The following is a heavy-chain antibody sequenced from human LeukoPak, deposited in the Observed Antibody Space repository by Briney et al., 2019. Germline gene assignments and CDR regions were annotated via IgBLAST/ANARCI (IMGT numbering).Heavy chain of an antibody. CDR3: ARGKGWVGYYYDSSGYNDY. CDR2: INHSGST. V-gene: IGHV4-39*07. D-gene: IGHD3-22*01. CDR1: GGSISSSSYY. J-gene: IGHJ4*02. Sequence: SETLSLTCTVSGGSISSSSYYWGWIRQPPGKGLEWIGEINHSGSTNYNPSLKSRVTISVDTSKNQFSLKLSSVTAADTAVYYCARGKGWVGYYYDSSGYNDYWGQGTLVTVSS.